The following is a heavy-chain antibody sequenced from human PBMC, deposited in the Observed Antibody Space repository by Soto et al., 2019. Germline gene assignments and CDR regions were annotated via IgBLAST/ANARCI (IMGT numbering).Heavy chain of an antibody. V-gene: IGHV3-23*01. CDR2: ITDNGGDS. CDR1: GFTFGSRA. D-gene: IGHD1-1*01. J-gene: IGHJ4*02. CDR3: ARWNGFGDS. Sequence: SLRLSCVASGFTFGSRAMSWVRQAPGEGLEWVSTITDNGGDSKSADSVRGRFTISRDSSTAYLQMNNLRPEDTAVYFCARWNGFGDSWGQGSLVTVSS.